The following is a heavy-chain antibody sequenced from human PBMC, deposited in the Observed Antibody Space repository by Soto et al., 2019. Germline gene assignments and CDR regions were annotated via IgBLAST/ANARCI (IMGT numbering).Heavy chain of an antibody. V-gene: IGHV3-23*01. CDR1: GFTFSSYA. CDR3: AKRGDYYGYYYTMDV. D-gene: IGHD3-10*01. J-gene: IGHJ6*02. Sequence: GGSLRLSCAASGFTFSSYAMSWVGQAPGKGLEWVSGISGTTSRTFYADSVKGRFAISRDNSKNTLYLQMNSLRAEDTAVYYCAKRGDYYGYYYTMDVWGQGTTVTVSS. CDR2: ISGTTSRT.